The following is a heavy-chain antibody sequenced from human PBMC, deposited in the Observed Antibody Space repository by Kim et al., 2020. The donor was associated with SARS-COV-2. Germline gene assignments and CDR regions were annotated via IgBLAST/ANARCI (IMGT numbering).Heavy chain of an antibody. J-gene: IGHJ3*02. V-gene: IGHV1-46*01. CDR3: ARDIGHIVVVTAIPGPFDI. CDR2: INPSGGST. CDR1: GYTFTSYY. D-gene: IGHD2-21*02. Sequence: ASVKVSCKASGYTFTSYYMHWVRQAPGQGLEWMGIINPSGGSTSYAQKFQGRVTMTRDTSTSTVYMELSSLRSEDTAVYYCARDIGHIVVVTAIPGPFDIWGQGTMVTVSS.